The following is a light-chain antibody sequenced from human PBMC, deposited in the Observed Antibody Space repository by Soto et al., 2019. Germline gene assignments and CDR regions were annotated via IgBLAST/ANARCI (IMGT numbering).Light chain of an antibody. V-gene: IGLV2-14*01. CDR1: NSDIGAFNY. CDR2: EVN. CDR3: SSYTDISTVI. J-gene: IGLJ2*01. Sequence: QSALTQPASVSGSPGQSITISCSGTNSDIGAFNYVSWYQQHPDKAPKLIIYEVNKRPSGVSNRFSGSKSGITASLTISGAQAEDEADYYCSSYTDISTVIFGGGTKVTVL.